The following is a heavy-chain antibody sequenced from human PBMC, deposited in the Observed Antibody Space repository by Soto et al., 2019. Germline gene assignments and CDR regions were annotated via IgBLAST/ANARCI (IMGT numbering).Heavy chain of an antibody. CDR1: GFNLSTYN. CDR3: AKDRGRGSPVSGGMDV. V-gene: IGHV3-21*01. CDR2: VSSSSNHI. J-gene: IGHJ6*02. D-gene: IGHD3-10*01. Sequence: EVQLVESGGGLVKPGGSLRLSCAASGFNLSTYNMNWVRQAPGKGLEWVSSVSSSSNHIYYADSVKGRFTISRDNDKNSLYLQLNSLRPEDTAVYYCAKDRGRGSPVSGGMDVWGQGTTVTVSS.